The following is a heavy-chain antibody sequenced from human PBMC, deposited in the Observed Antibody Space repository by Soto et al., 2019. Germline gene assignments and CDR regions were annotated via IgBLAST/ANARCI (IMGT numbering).Heavy chain of an antibody. CDR1: GFTFSSYA. V-gene: IGHV3-30-3*01. CDR2: MSYGGSNK. D-gene: IGHD6-19*01. CDR3: ARDVGSGRRVLGSGGFFY. J-gene: IGHJ4*02. Sequence: ESGGGVVQPGRSLRLSCAASGFTFSSYAMHWVRQAPGKGLEWVAVMSYGGSNKYYADSVKGRFTISRDNSNNTLYLQMNSPRAEDTAVYYAARDVGSGRRVLGSGGFFYWGQGTLVTVSS.